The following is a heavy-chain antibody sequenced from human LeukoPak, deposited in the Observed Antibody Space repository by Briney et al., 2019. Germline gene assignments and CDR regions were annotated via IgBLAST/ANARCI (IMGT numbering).Heavy chain of an antibody. V-gene: IGHV4-34*01. D-gene: IGHD2-2*01. CDR3: ARSGGCSSTSCYQYNWSDP. Sequence: PSETLSLTCAVYGGSFSGYYWSWIRQPPGKGLEWIGEINHSGSTNYNPSLKSRVTISVDTSKSQFSLKLSSVTAADTAVYYCARSGGCSSTSCYQYNWSDPWGQGTLVTVSS. CDR1: GGSFSGYY. J-gene: IGHJ5*02. CDR2: INHSGST.